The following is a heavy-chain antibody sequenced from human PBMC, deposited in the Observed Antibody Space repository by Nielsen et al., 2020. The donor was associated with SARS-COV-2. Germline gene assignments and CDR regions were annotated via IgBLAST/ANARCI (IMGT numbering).Heavy chain of an antibody. J-gene: IGHJ4*02. V-gene: IGHV3-30*03. CDR1: GFTFSGYG. Sequence: GGSLRLSCAASGFTFSGYGMHWVRQAPGKGLEWVAVISYDGSSQYYADSVKGRFTISRDNAKNTLYLQMNSLRAEDTAVYYCVRGLQVPNGLAHRWGQGTLVTVSS. CDR2: ISYDGSSQ. D-gene: IGHD3-16*01. CDR3: VRGLQVPNGLAHR.